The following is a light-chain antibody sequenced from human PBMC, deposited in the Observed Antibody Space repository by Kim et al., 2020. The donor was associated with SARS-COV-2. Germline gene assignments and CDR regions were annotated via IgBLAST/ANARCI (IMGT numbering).Light chain of an antibody. Sequence: SPGERATLSCRASQGVSSYLALYQQKPGQAPRLLIYDASNRSTVIPARFSGSGSGTDFTLTISSLDPEDFAVYYCQQRSNWPPWTFGQGTKVDIK. CDR3: QQRSNWPPWT. CDR1: QGVSSY. J-gene: IGKJ1*01. V-gene: IGKV3-11*01. CDR2: DAS.